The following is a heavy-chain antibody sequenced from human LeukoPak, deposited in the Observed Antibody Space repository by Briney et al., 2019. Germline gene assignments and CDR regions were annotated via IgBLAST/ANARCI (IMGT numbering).Heavy chain of an antibody. CDR1: GGSISSSSYY. J-gene: IGHJ4*02. D-gene: IGHD3-10*01. CDR3: ASFNYYGSGSYRDY. V-gene: IGHV4-39*01. Sequence: SETLSLTCTVSGGSISSSSYYWGWIRQPPGKGLEWIGSIYYSGSTYYNPSLKSRVTISVDRSKNQFSLKLSSVTAADTAVYYCASFNYYGSGSYRDYWGQGTLVTVSS. CDR2: IYYSGST.